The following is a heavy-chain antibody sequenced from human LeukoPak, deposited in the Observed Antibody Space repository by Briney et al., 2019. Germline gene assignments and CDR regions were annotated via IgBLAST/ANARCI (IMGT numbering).Heavy chain of an antibody. Sequence: PSETLSLTCTVSGGSITSHYWSWIRRPPGKGLEWIGHISYSGSTKYNPSLKSRVTISLGTSRSQFSLQLSSVTAADTADYFCARDLLPDCSSGVCPIIDLWGKGTTVVVSS. J-gene: IGHJ6*04. D-gene: IGHD2-8*01. CDR2: ISYSGST. CDR1: GGSITSHY. V-gene: IGHV4-59*11. CDR3: ARDLLPDCSSGVCPIIDL.